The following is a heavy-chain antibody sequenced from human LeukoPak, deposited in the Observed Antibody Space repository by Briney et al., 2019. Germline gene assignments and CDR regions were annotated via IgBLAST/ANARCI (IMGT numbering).Heavy chain of an antibody. CDR3: VKDHRETDMVFYYYYFDV. V-gene: IGHV3-30*18. CDR1: GFTFSSYG. CDR2: ISYHGQNR. J-gene: IGHJ6*03. Sequence: PGGSLRLSCAASGFTFSSYGMYWVRQAPGKGLEWVAVISYHGQNRFYADSVKGRFTISRDNSKNIVYLQMNSLRPEDTAVYYCVKDHRETDMVFYYYYFDVWGKGTTVIVSS. D-gene: IGHD5-18*01.